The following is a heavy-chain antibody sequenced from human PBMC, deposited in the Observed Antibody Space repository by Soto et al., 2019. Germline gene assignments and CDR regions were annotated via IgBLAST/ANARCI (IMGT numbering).Heavy chain of an antibody. CDR2: ISGSGGST. CDR3: AKDIVRGVITISSYYGMDV. D-gene: IGHD3-3*01. J-gene: IGHJ6*02. V-gene: IGHV3-23*01. CDR1: GFTFSSYA. Sequence: PGGSLRLSCAASGFTFSSYAMSWVRQAPGKGLEWVSAISGSGGSTYYADSVKGRLTISRDNSKNTLYLQMNSLRAEDTAVYYCAKDIVRGVITISSYYGMDVWGQGTTVTVSS.